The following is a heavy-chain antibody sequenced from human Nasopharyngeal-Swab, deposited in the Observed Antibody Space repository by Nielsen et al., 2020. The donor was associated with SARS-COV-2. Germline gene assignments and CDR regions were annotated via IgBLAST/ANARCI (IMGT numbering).Heavy chain of an antibody. CDR3: ARLRPPRSYYYGSGSPYYFDY. CDR2: IYYSGST. J-gene: IGHJ4*02. D-gene: IGHD3-10*01. Sequence: SETLSLTCTLSGGSISSSSYYWGWLRQPPGKGLEWIGSIYYSGSTYYSPSLKSRVTISVDTSRDQFSLKLSSVTAADTAVYYCARLRPPRSYYYGSGSPYYFDYWGQGTLVTVSS. V-gene: IGHV4-39*01. CDR1: GGSISSSSYY.